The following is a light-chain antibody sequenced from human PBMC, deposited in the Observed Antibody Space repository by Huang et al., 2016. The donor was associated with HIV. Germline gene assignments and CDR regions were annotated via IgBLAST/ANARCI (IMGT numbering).Light chain of an antibody. V-gene: IGKV3-20*01. CDR1: QGVYSGF. CDR2: GAS. Sequence: EIVLTQSPGTLSLSPGERATLSCRANQGVYSGFLAWYQQKPGQAPRPLIYGASTRATGIPDRFSGSGSGTDFVLSISRLEPEDFAVYYCLQFGASPWTFGQGTKVEIK. CDR3: LQFGASPWT. J-gene: IGKJ1*01.